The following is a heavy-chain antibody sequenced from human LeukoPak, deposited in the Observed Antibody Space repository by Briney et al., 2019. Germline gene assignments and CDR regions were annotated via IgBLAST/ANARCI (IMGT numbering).Heavy chain of an antibody. CDR2: INPNSGGT. CDR3: ARDKYSSGWYEGFDY. CDR1: GCTFTGYY. D-gene: IGHD6-19*01. Sequence: GASVKVSCKASGCTFTGYYMHWVRQAPGQGLEWMGWINPNSGGTNYAQKFQGRVTMTRDTSISTAYMELSRLRSDDTAVYYCARDKYSSGWYEGFDYWGQGTLVTVSS. J-gene: IGHJ4*02. V-gene: IGHV1-2*02.